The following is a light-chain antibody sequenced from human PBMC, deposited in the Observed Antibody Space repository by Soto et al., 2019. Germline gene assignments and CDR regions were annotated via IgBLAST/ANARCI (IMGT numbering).Light chain of an antibody. Sequence: ETVLTQSPVTLSVSPGERATLSCRASQSVGRYLAWYQQKPGQAPRLLIYDASNRATGVATRFSGSGSGTDFALTIRSLQPEDSAVYYCQVRSNWPAATFGQGTKVEIK. V-gene: IGKV3-11*01. J-gene: IGKJ1*01. CDR1: QSVGRY. CDR3: QVRSNWPAAT. CDR2: DAS.